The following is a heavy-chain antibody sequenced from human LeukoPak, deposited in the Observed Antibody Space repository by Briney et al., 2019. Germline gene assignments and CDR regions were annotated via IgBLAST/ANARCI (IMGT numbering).Heavy chain of an antibody. D-gene: IGHD6-13*01. V-gene: IGHV3-33*06. CDR2: IWYDGSYK. CDR1: GFTFINYG. CDR3: AKVVQYTAATGTGLDY. J-gene: IGHJ4*02. Sequence: PGGPLRLSCAASGFTFINYGMHWVRQAPGKGLDWVAVIWYDGSYKYYADSVQGRFTISRDNSKNTLYLQMNSLRAEDTAVYYCAKVVQYTAATGTGLDYWGQGTLVTVSS.